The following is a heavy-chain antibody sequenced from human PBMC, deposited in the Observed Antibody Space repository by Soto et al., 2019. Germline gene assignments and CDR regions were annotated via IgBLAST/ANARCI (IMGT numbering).Heavy chain of an antibody. CDR2: IHYNGNT. CDR3: AREGNLGRWLQPLDF. Sequence: SETLSLTCTVSGGSISSGNYYWSWIRQPPGKGLEWIGNIHYNGNTKYSPSLKSRVTMSVDTSKNHFSLRLISVTAADTAIYFCAREGNLGRWLQPLDFWGQGTLVTVSS. V-gene: IGHV4-61*03. D-gene: IGHD5-12*01. CDR1: GGSISSGNYY. J-gene: IGHJ4*02.